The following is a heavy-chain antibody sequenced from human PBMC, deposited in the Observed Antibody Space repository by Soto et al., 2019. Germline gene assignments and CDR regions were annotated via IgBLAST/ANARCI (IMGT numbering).Heavy chain of an antibody. CDR2: ISAHNGNT. J-gene: IGHJ6*02. Sequence: ASVKVSCKASGYTFTSYGISWVRQAPGQGLEWVGWISAHNGNTNYAQKLQGRVTMTTATSTNTAYMELRSLRSDDTAVYFCARVGKIHSILGSRYGVDVWGPGTTVTVSS. V-gene: IGHV1-18*04. D-gene: IGHD3-9*01. CDR3: ARVGKIHSILGSRYGVDV. CDR1: GYTFTSYG.